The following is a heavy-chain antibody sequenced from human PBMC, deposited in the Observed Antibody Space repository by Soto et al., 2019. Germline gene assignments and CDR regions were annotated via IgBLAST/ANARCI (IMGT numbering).Heavy chain of an antibody. J-gene: IGHJ4*02. V-gene: IGHV4-59*08. Sequence: SETLSLTCTVSGGSISSYYWSWIRQPPGKGLEWIGYIYYSGSTNYNPSHKSRVTISVDTSKNQFSLKLSSVTAADTAVYYCARHLYYYDSSGYYEVGYFDYWGQGTLVTVS. CDR1: GGSISSYY. D-gene: IGHD3-22*01. CDR3: ARHLYYYDSSGYYEVGYFDY. CDR2: IYYSGST.